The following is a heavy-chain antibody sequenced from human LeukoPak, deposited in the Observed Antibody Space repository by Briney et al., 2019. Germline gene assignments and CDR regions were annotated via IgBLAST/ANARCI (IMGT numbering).Heavy chain of an antibody. CDR2: ISYDGSSS. Sequence: PGRSLRLSCAASGFTFSSYGLHWVRQAPGKGLEWVAVISYDGSSSYYGDSVKGRFTISRDNSKSTLYLQMNSLRADDTAVYYCARLYYYYMDVWGKGTTVTVSS. CDR3: ARLYYYYMDV. CDR1: GFTFSSYG. V-gene: IGHV3-30*03. J-gene: IGHJ6*03.